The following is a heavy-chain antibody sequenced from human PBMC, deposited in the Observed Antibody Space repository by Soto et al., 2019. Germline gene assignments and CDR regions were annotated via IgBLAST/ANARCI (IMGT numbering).Heavy chain of an antibody. V-gene: IGHV1-69*04. J-gene: IGHJ4*02. D-gene: IGHD5-12*01. CDR1: GGTFSSYT. Sequence: SVKVSCKASGGTFSSYTISWVRQAPGQGLEWMGRIIPILGIANYAQKFQGRVTMTRDTSTSTAYMELSRLRSDDTGVYYCEREKDIVILDYWGQGTLVTVSS. CDR3: EREKDIVILDY. CDR2: IIPILGIA.